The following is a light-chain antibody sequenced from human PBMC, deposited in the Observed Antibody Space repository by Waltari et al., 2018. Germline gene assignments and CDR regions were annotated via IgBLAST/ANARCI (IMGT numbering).Light chain of an antibody. J-gene: IGKJ5*01. Sequence: DLQMTQSPSTLSASVGDRVTITCRASQSISDWLAWYQQKPGKAPKLLIYKASSFESGVPSRFSGSGSGTEFTLTISSLQPDDFATYYCQPYNSYSIMFGQGTRLEIK. CDR1: QSISDW. V-gene: IGKV1-5*03. CDR2: KAS. CDR3: QPYNSYSIM.